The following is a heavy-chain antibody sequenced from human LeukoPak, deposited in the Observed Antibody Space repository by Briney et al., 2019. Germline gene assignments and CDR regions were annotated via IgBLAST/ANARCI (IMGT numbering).Heavy chain of an antibody. J-gene: IGHJ4*02. Sequence: GGSLRLSCAASGFTFSSYSMNWVRPAPGQGLDWVSSISSSSSYIYYADSVKGRFTISRDNAKNSLYLQMNSLRAEDTAVYYCARDPSSYSSSWPYYFDYWGQRTLVTVSS. CDR2: ISSSSSYI. CDR3: ARDPSSYSSSWPYYFDY. CDR1: GFTFSSYS. D-gene: IGHD6-13*01. V-gene: IGHV3-21*01.